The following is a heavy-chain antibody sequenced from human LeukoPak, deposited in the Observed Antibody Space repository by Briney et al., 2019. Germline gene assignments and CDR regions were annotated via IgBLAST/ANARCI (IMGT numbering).Heavy chain of an antibody. CDR2: INHSGST. V-gene: IGHV4-34*01. CDR1: GGSFSGYY. D-gene: IGHD4-17*01. CDR3: ARGANGDYVTSYYFDC. J-gene: IGHJ4*02. Sequence: SETLSLTCAVYGGSFSGYYWSWIRQPPGKGLEWIGEINHSGSTNYNPSLKSRVTISVDTSKNQFSLKLSSVTAADTAVYYCARGANGDYVTSYYFDCWGQGTLVTVSS.